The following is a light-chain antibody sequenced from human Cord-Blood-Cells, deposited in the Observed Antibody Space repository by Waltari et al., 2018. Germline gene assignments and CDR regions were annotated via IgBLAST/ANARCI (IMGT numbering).Light chain of an antibody. J-gene: IGLJ3*02. Sequence: QSALTQPPSVSGSPGQSVTISCTGTSRDVGGYHYVSWYQQHPGKAPKLMIYEVSKRPSGVPDRFSGSKSGNTASLTVSGLQAEDEADYYCSSYAGSNNLVFGGGTKLTVL. V-gene: IGLV2-8*01. CDR2: EVS. CDR1: SRDVGGYHY. CDR3: SSYAGSNNLV.